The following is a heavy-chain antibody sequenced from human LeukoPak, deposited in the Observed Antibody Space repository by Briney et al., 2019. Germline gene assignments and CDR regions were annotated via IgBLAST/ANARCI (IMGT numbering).Heavy chain of an antibody. CDR2: ITDSSTST. D-gene: IGHD6-13*01. CDR3: AKGSSSSRPYYFDY. V-gene: IGHV3-23*01. Sequence: GGSLRLSCAASGFTLNNYVMNWVRQAPGKGLEWVSAITDSSTSTYYADSVKGRFTISRHNSKNTLYLQMNSLRAEDTAVYYCAKGSSSSRPYYFDYWGQGTLVTVSS. CDR1: GFTLNNYV. J-gene: IGHJ4*02.